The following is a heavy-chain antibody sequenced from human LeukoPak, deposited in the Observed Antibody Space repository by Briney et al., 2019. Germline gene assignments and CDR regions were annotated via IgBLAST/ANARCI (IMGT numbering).Heavy chain of an antibody. V-gene: IGHV4-34*01. CDR3: ATTTIRLGY. D-gene: IGHD1-26*01. CDR2: MYYRGST. Sequence: SETLSLTCAVYGGSFSGYYWSWIRQPPGKGLEWIGSMYYRGSTYHNPSLKSRVTISVDTSKNQSSLKLSSVTAADTAVYYCATTTIRLGYWGQGTLVTVSS. J-gene: IGHJ4*02. CDR1: GGSFSGYY.